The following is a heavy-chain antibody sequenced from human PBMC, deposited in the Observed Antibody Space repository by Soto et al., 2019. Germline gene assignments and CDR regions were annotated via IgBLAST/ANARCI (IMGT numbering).Heavy chain of an antibody. J-gene: IGHJ1*01. Sequence: QVQLQESGPGLVKPSQTLSLTCSVSGGSLRSDDDYWSWIRQPPGKGLEWIGYIHHSGNTYYNPSLENRITLSIDMSKKEFSLRLRLVTAADTAVYYCARWTNDIWGSHRQFFNSWGQGTLVTVSS. CDR3: ARWTNDIWGSHRQFFNS. V-gene: IGHV4-30-4*01. CDR2: IHHSGNT. D-gene: IGHD3-16*02. CDR1: GGSLRSDDDY.